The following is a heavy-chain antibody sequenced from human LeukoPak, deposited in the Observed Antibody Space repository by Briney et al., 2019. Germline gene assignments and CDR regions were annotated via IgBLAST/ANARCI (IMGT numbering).Heavy chain of an antibody. Sequence: SETLSLTCTVSGGSLSSSSYYWGWIRQPPGKGLEWIVSIYYSGSTYYNPSLKSRVTISVDTSKNQFSLKLSSVTAADTAVYYCARGEYYYGSGRSTNWFDPWGQGTLVTVSS. V-gene: IGHV4-39*07. CDR2: IYYSGST. J-gene: IGHJ5*02. CDR1: GGSLSSSSYY. CDR3: ARGEYYYGSGRSTNWFDP. D-gene: IGHD3-10*01.